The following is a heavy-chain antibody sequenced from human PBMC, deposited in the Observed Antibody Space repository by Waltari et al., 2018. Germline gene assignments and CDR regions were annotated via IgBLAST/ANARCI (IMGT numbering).Heavy chain of an antibody. V-gene: IGHV3-30*04. D-gene: IGHD2-21*01. Sequence: QVQLVESGGGGVQPGRSLRPPCSASGFTFSSYTMPWVRQAPGKGLEWVAVISYDGSSEYYADSVRGRFTISRDNSKNTLFLQMISLRLEDTAVYYCASDRLVPWGQGTLVTVSS. J-gene: IGHJ5*02. CDR3: ASDRLVP. CDR2: ISYDGSSE. CDR1: GFTFSSYT.